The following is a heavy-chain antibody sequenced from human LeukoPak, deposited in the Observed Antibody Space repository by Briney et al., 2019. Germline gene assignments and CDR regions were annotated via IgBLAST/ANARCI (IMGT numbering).Heavy chain of an antibody. CDR3: ARRNSYYYCMDV. V-gene: IGHV1-18*01. CDR2: ISPYNGNT. J-gene: IGHJ6*04. D-gene: IGHD2/OR15-2a*01. CDR1: GYTFTTYG. Sequence: ASVKVSCKASGYTFTTYGLTWVRQAPGQGLELMGWISPYNGNTNYAQKFQDRVTMTTDTSTSTAYMELRSLRSDDTAVYYCARRNSYYYCMDVWGTGTTVTVSS.